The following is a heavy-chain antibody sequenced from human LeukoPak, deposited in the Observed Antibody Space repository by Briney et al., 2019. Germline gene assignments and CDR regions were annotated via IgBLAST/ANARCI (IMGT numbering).Heavy chain of an antibody. V-gene: IGHV3-30*04. Sequence: GGSLRLSCAASGFAFNMFAVHWVRQAPGRGLEWVTIISYDGSEKFYADSVKGRFTISRDNSKNTLYLQMDSLRVEDTAVYYCARDSANGMDVWGQGTAVTVSS. CDR1: GFAFNMFA. D-gene: IGHD6-25*01. CDR3: ARDSANGMDV. CDR2: ISYDGSEK. J-gene: IGHJ6*02.